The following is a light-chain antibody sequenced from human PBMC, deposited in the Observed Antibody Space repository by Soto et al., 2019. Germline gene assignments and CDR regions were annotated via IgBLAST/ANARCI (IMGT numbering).Light chain of an antibody. Sequence: IVMTQSPVTLSVSPGERVNFSCRASQSVGNNLAWYQQKPGQGPRRLIYGASRATASSARFSGSGSGSEFTLTINSLQPEDLAVYYCQQYNNWPQITFAQGTRLEI. CDR2: GA. CDR3: QQYNNWPQIT. CDR1: QSVGNN. V-gene: IGKV3-15*01. J-gene: IGKJ5*01.